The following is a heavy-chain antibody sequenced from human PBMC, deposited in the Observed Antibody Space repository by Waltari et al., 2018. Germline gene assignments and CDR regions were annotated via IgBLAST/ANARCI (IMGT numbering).Heavy chain of an antibody. CDR1: GGSISSSSYY. CDR2: IYYSGST. CDR3: ARDERTVTTI. D-gene: IGHD4-4*01. V-gene: IGHV4-39*07. Sequence: QLQLQESGPRLVKPSATLSLTCTVSGGSISSSSYYWGWIRQPPGKRLEWIGSIYYSGSTYYNPSLKSRVTISVDTSKNQFSLKLSSVTAADTAVYYCARDERTVTTIWGQGTLVTVSS. J-gene: IGHJ4*02.